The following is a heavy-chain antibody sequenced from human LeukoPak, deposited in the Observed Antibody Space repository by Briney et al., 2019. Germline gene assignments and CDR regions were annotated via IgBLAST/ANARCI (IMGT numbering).Heavy chain of an antibody. CDR2: IAPGGGSP. V-gene: IGHV3-23*01. CDR3: AKSPIVPASWVRPGFDY. Sequence: GGSLRLSCAASGFRFSNCAMSWVRQAPGKELEWVSTIAPGGGSPDYADSVRGRFTFSRDNSQNTLYLQMTSLTVDDTAVYYCAKSPIVPASWVRPGFDYWGQGTLAIVSS. D-gene: IGHD2-2*01. J-gene: IGHJ4*02. CDR1: GFRFSNCA.